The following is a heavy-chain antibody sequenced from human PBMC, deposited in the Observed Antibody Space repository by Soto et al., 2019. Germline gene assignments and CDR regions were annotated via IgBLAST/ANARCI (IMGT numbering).Heavy chain of an antibody. CDR2: IYHSGTT. J-gene: IGHJ4*02. Sequence: TSETLSLTCAVYGGSFSGYYWSWIRQPPGKGLEWIGEIYHSGTTNYSPSLKSRVNIAVDMSTNHFSLTLISVTAADTAVYYCAFPATADFDYWGKGILVTVSS. CDR3: AFPATADFDY. D-gene: IGHD6-13*01. CDR1: GGSFSGYY. V-gene: IGHV4-34*01.